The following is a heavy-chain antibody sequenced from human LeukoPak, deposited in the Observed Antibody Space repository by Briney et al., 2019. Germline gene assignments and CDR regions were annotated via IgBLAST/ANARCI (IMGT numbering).Heavy chain of an antibody. CDR3: ARDLTMVRGARYRPYNWFDP. V-gene: IGHV1-46*01. J-gene: IGHJ5*02. D-gene: IGHD3-10*01. CDR1: GYTFSSYY. CDR2: INPSGGST. Sequence: ASVKVSCKASGYTFSSYYMHWVRQAPGQGLEWMGIINPSGGSTSYAQKFQGRVTMTRDMSTSTVYMELSSLRSEDTAVYYCARDLTMVRGARYRPYNWFDPWGQGTLVTVSP.